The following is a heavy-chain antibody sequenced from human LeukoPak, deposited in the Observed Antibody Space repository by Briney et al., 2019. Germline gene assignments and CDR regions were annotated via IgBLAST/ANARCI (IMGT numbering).Heavy chain of an antibody. CDR2: ISSSSSSI. V-gene: IGHV3-48*02. Sequence: GGSLRLSCAASGFIFSTYSINWVRQAPGKGLEWVSHISSSSSSIYYADSVKGRFSISRDNAKNSLYLQMNSLRDEVTAVYYCARSGYGSRWYFFDHWGQGTLVTVSS. J-gene: IGHJ4*02. CDR3: ARSGYGSRWYFFDH. D-gene: IGHD6-13*01. CDR1: GFIFSTYS.